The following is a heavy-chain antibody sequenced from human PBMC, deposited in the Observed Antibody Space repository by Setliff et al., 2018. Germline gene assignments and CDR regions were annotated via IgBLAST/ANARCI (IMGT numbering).Heavy chain of an antibody. CDR2: TIPSFGST. CDR1: GGTFSSYG. Sequence: ASVKVSCKASGGTFSSYGISWVRQAPGQGLEWMGGTIPSFGSTNYAQKFQGRVTIITDEFTGTAYMELSSLRTEDTAVYYCAREGVDIRSSTDYRYYMDVWGKGTTVTVSS. CDR3: AREGVDIRSSTDYRYYMDV. J-gene: IGHJ6*03. V-gene: IGHV1-69*05. D-gene: IGHD5-12*01.